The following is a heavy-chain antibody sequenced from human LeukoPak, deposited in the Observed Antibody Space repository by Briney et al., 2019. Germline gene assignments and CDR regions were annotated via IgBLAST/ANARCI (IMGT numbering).Heavy chain of an antibody. J-gene: IGHJ4*02. CDR3: ARSSYDYGGIEGPFDY. CDR2: TSYDGNKK. V-gene: IGHV3-30*15. D-gene: IGHD4-23*01. Sequence: GRSLRLSCAASGFTLTYYAMHWVRLAPGKGLEWVAVTSYDGNKKYYADSVKGRFTISRDSSKNTLYLQMSSLRAEDTAVYYCARSSYDYGGIEGPFDYWGQGTLVTVSS. CDR1: GFTLTYYA.